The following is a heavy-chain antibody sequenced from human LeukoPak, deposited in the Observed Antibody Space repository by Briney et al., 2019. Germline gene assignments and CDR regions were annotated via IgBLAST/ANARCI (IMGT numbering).Heavy chain of an antibody. CDR3: ARDLGTYYYDSSGYLL. V-gene: IGHV1-18*01. J-gene: IGHJ4*02. Sequence: ASVKVSCKASGYTFTSYGISWVRQAPGQGLEWMGWISAYNGNTNYAQKLQGRVTMTTGTSTSTAYMDLRSLRSDDTAVYYCARDLGTYYYDSSGYLLWGQGTLVTVSS. CDR1: GYTFTSYG. D-gene: IGHD3-22*01. CDR2: ISAYNGNT.